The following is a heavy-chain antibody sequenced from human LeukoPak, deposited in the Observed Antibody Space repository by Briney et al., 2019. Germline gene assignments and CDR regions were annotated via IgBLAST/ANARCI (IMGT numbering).Heavy chain of an antibody. CDR2: IKQGGYEK. V-gene: IGHV3-7*01. CDR1: GFTFSTYW. D-gene: IGHD6-19*01. CDR3: AREQIAVAGTLDY. Sequence: GGSLRLSCAASGFTFSTYWMSWVRQAPGTGLEWVANIKQGGYEKYYVDSVKGRFTISRDDAKNSLYLQMNSLRAEDTAVYYCAREQIAVAGTLDYWGQGTLVTVSS. J-gene: IGHJ4*02.